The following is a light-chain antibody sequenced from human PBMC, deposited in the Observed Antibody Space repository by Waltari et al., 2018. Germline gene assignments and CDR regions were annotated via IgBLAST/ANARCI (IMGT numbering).Light chain of an antibody. CDR1: SSDVGGYNY. CDR2: DVT. CDR3: SSYAGSNNYV. V-gene: IGLV2-8*01. J-gene: IGLJ1*01. Sequence: QSALTQPPSASGSLGQPVTISCTGTSSDVGGYNYVSWYQQHPGKAPKLMIYDVTKRPSGVPDRFSGSKSGNTASLTVSGLQPEDEADYYCSSYAGSNNYVFGTGTEVTVL.